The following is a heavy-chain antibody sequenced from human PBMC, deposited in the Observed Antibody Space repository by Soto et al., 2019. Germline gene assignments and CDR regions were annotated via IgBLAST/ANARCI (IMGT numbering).Heavy chain of an antibody. CDR1: GFTFSDNW. Sequence: PGGSLRLSCVTSGFTFSDNWMSWVRQAPGKGLEWVASIKQDGIEKYYVDSVEGRFTISRDNAKSSLYLQMNSLRAEDTAVYYCVRNSGWSGSFTTFINCWGQGALVTVSS. D-gene: IGHD3-3*01. CDR3: VRNSGWSGSFTTFINC. V-gene: IGHV3-7*05. CDR2: IKQDGIEK. J-gene: IGHJ4*02.